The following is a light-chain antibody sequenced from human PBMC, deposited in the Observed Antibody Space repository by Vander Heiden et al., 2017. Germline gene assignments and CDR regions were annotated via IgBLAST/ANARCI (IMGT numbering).Light chain of an antibody. CDR1: SSDVGGYNY. CDR3: SSYTTSSTQV. V-gene: IGLV2-14*01. J-gene: IGLJ2*01. Sequence: QSALTQPASVSGSPGPSIPISCTGTSSDVGGYNYVSWYQQHPGKAPKLMIYDVSNRPSGVSDRFSGSKSGNTASLTISGLQGEDEADYYCSSYTTSSTQVFGGGTKLTVL. CDR2: DVS.